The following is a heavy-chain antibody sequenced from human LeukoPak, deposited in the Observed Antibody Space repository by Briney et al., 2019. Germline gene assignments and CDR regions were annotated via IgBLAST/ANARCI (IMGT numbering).Heavy chain of an antibody. CDR3: ARDTFQPGLIDS. CDR2: INTDSSDI. D-gene: IGHD2-2*01. V-gene: IGHV3-21*05. J-gene: IGHJ4*02. CDR1: GFTFNRYA. Sequence: GGSLRLSCAASGFTFNRYAMNWVRQAPGKGLEWVSYINTDSSDIHYADSVKGRFTISRDNARNTLYLQLSSLRAEDSGVYYCARDTFQPGLIDSWGQGTLVTVSS.